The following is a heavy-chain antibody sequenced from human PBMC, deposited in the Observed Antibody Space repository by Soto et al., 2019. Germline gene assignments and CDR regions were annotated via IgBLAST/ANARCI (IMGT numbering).Heavy chain of an antibody. CDR3: ATQKGGGFGPIYD. V-gene: IGHV3-66*01. Sequence: GGSLRLSCAASGFTVSSNFMSWVRQAPGKGLEWVAVIYSGGYTYYADSVKGRFTISRDNSKNTLYLQMNSLRAEDTAVYYCATQKGGGFGPIYDWGQGSLVTVSS. CDR2: IYSGGYT. CDR1: GFTVSSNF. J-gene: IGHJ4*02. D-gene: IGHD3-10*01.